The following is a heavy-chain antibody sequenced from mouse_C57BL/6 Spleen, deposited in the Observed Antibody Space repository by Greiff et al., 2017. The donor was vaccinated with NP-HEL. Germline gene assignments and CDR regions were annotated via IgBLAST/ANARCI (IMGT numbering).Heavy chain of an antibody. V-gene: IGHV1-22*01. Sequence: EVQLQQSGPELVKPGASVKMSCKASGYTFTDYNMHWVKQSHGKSLEWIGYINPNNGGTSYNQKFKGKATLTVNKSSSTAYMELRSLTSEDSAVYYCGRENFDWYFDVWGTGTTVTVSS. CDR1: GYTFTDYN. CDR3: GRENFDWYFDV. J-gene: IGHJ1*03. CDR2: INPNNGGT.